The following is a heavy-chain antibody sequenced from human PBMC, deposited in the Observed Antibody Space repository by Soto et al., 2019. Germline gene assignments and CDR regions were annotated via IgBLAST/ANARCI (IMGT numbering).Heavy chain of an antibody. Sequence: GASVKVSCKASGYTFTSYSLHWVRQAPGQRLEWMGWINAGNGNTKYSQKFQGRVTITRDTSASTAYMELSSLRSEDTAVYYCASDIVVLPTAPSGFDYWGQGTLVTVSS. V-gene: IGHV1-3*01. CDR1: GYTFTSYS. CDR3: ASDIVVLPTAPSGFDY. J-gene: IGHJ4*02. D-gene: IGHD2-2*01. CDR2: INAGNGNT.